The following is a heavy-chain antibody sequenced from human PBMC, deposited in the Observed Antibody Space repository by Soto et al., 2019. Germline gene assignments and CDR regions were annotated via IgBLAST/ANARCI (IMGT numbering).Heavy chain of an antibody. CDR1: GFTFSSYG. J-gene: IGHJ6*02. CDR2: IWYDGSNT. Sequence: QERLVESGGGVAQPGRSLRVSCVASGFTFSSYGMHWVRQAPGKGLEWVAVIWYDGSNTKYADSVRGRLTISRDNAKNTLSLRMNSLRFEDTAVYYCTRDPGTSSWYAERPTNQNYQHGMDVWGQGTTVTFSS. CDR3: TRDPGTSSWYAERPTNQNYQHGMDV. V-gene: IGHV3-33*01. D-gene: IGHD6-13*01.